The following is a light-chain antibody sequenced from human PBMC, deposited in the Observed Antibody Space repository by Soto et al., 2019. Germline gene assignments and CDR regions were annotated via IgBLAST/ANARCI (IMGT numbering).Light chain of an antibody. J-gene: IGKJ1*01. Sequence: LCQSPGQTPLLSCRPSQSVSSSHLAWYQQKGGQAPRLLFYGASRRATGIPDRFSGSGSGTDFTLTISRLEPEDFTVFYCQHAGGSTSRFGQRTKVAIK. V-gene: IGKV3-20*01. CDR1: QSVSSSH. CDR2: GAS. CDR3: QHAGGSTSR.